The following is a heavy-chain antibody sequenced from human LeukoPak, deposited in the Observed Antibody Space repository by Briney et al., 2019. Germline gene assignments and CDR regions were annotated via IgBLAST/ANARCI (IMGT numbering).Heavy chain of an antibody. Sequence: GESLKISCKGSGYSFTSYWIGWVRQMPGKGLEWMGIIYPGDSDTRYSPSFRGQVTISADKSISTAYLQWSSLKASDTAMYYCARHDSSGWGYYYYMDVWGKGTTVTVSS. D-gene: IGHD6-19*01. CDR2: IYPGDSDT. V-gene: IGHV5-51*01. CDR1: GYSFTSYW. CDR3: ARHDSSGWGYYYYMDV. J-gene: IGHJ6*03.